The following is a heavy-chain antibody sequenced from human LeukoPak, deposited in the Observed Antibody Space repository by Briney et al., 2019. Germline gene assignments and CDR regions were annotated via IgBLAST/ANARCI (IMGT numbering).Heavy chain of an antibody. CDR2: IYHSGST. D-gene: IGHD3-10*01. V-gene: IGHV4-30-2*01. Sequence: SETLSLTCAVSGGSISSGGYSWSWIRQPPGKGLEWIGYIYHSGSTYYNPSLKSRVTISVDRSKNQFSLKLSSVTAADTAVYYCAAITMVRGNYFDYWGQGTLVTVSS. CDR3: AAITMVRGNYFDY. J-gene: IGHJ4*02. CDR1: GGSISSGGYS.